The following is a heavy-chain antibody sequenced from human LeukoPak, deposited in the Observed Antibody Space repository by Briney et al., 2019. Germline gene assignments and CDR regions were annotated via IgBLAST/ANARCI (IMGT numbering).Heavy chain of an antibody. CDR3: ARVDYGVDAFDI. Sequence: ASVKVSCKASGYTSTGYYMHWVRQAPGQGLEWMGWINPNCGGTNYAQKFQGRVTMTRDTSISTAYMELSRLRSDDTAVYYCARVDYGVDAFDIWGQGTMVTVSS. V-gene: IGHV1-2*02. CDR2: INPNCGGT. CDR1: GYTSTGYY. J-gene: IGHJ3*02. D-gene: IGHD4-17*01.